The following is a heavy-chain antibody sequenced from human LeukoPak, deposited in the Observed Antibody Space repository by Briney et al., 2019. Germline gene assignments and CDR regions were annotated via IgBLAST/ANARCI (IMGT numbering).Heavy chain of an antibody. J-gene: IGHJ3*01. CDR3: ARQTPGGSGSYYAFHV. Sequence: GESLKISCKGSGYSFSTYWIGWVRQLPGKGLEWMGIIYPGDFDTKYSPSFQGQVTFSADKSINTAYLQWSSLKASDTAMYYCARQTPGGSGSYYAFHVWGQGTMVTVSS. V-gene: IGHV5-51*01. CDR1: GYSFSTYW. CDR2: IYPGDFDT. D-gene: IGHD3-10*01.